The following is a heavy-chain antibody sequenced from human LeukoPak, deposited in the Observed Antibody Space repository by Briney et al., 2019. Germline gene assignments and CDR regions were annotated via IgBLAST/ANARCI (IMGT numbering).Heavy chain of an antibody. CDR1: GYTFTGYY. CDR2: INPNSGGT. V-gene: IGHV1-2*02. CDR3: ARDLRRITMIEYYFDY. D-gene: IGHD3-22*01. Sequence: ASVKVSCKASGYTFTGYYMHWVRQAPGQGLEWMGWINPNSGGTNYAQKFQGRVTMTRDTSISTAYMELSRLRSDDTAVYYCARDLRRITMIEYYFDYWGQGTLVTVSS. J-gene: IGHJ4*02.